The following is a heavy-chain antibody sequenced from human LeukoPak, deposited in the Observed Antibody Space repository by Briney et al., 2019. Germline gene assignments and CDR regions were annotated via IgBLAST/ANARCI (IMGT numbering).Heavy chain of an antibody. CDR3: ARLGEQQLVDAFDI. Sequence: PSETLSLTCGVYDGSLSGYYWSWIRQPPGQGLEWIGEISHAGSTNYNPSLKSRVTISVDTSKKQFSLKVPSVTAADTAVYYCARLGEQQLVDAFDIWGQGTMVTVSS. D-gene: IGHD6-13*01. J-gene: IGHJ3*02. V-gene: IGHV4-34*01. CDR1: DGSLSGYY. CDR2: ISHAGST.